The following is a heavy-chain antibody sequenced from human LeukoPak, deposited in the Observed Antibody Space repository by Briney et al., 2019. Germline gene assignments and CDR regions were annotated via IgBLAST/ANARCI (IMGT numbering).Heavy chain of an antibody. CDR2: IHYSGGT. V-gene: IGHV4-59*01. Sequence: AETLSLTCRVSGGSISGECLSWIRQPPGKGLEWVAYIHYSGGTNYHPSLKSRVTISVDTSKNQFSLRLTSVTAADTAVYYCARLQGDSTAVFHYWGRGTLVSVSS. D-gene: IGHD2-21*01. J-gene: IGHJ4*02. CDR3: ARLQGDSTAVFHY. CDR1: GGSISGEC.